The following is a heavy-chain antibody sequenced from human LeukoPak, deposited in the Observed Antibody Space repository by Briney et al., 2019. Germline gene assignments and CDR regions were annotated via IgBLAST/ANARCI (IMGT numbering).Heavy chain of an antibody. D-gene: IGHD5-24*01. J-gene: IGHJ4*02. CDR3: ARRSRDGYKFGRTFDY. Sequence: SETLSLTCAVYGGSFSGYYWSWIRQPPGKGLEWIGEINHSGSTNYNPSLKSRVTISVDTSKNQFSLKLSSVTAADTAVYYCARRSRDGYKFGRTFDYWGQGTLVTVSS. CDR1: GGSFSGYY. V-gene: IGHV4-34*01. CDR2: INHSGST.